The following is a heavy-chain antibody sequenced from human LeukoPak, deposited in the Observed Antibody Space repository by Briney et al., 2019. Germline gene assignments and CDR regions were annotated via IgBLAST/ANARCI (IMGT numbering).Heavy chain of an antibody. Sequence: SETLSLTCTVSGGSISSSSYYWGWIRQPPGKGLEWIGSIYYSGSTYYNPSLKSRVTISVDTSKNQSSLKLSSVTAADTAVYYCARHGMVVAANYWGQGTLVTVSS. J-gene: IGHJ4*02. D-gene: IGHD2-15*01. CDR2: IYYSGST. CDR1: GGSISSSSYY. CDR3: ARHGMVVAANY. V-gene: IGHV4-39*01.